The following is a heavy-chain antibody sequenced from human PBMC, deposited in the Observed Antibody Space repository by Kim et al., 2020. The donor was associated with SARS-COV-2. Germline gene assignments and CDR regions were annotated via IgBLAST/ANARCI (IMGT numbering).Heavy chain of an antibody. CDR2: IHFDGTTT. V-gene: IGHV3-74*01. J-gene: IGHJ4*02. Sequence: GGSLRLSCAASGFTFSRYWMHWVRQAPGKGLVWVSHIHFDGTTTNYADSVKGRFTISRDNAKNTLYLQMNSLRAEDTAVYYCATGGANTRMAHEYWGLGTLVTVSS. D-gene: IGHD5-18*01. CDR3: ATGGANTRMAHEY. CDR1: GFTFSRYW.